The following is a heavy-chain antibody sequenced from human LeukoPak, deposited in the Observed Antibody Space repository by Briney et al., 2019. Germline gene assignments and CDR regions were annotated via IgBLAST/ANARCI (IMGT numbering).Heavy chain of an antibody. J-gene: IGHJ4*02. D-gene: IGHD6-19*01. Sequence: GGSLRLSCAASGFTFSSYVMHWVRQAPGKGLEWGAIISYDGSNEYYADAVKGRFTISRDNSKNTLYLQMNSLRPADTALYYCAIEETASGQSHYWGQGTLATVSS. CDR2: ISYDGSNE. CDR3: AIEETASGQSHY. CDR1: GFTFSSYV. V-gene: IGHV3-30*04.